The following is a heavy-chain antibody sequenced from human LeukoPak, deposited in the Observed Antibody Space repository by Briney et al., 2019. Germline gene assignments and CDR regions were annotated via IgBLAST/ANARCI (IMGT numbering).Heavy chain of an antibody. Sequence: GGSLRLSCAASGFTFSSYGMHWVRQAPGKGLEWVAVISYDGSNKYYADSAKGRFTISRDNSKNTLYLQMNSLRAEDTAVYYCAKGRLRGYSYGYYFDYWGQGTLVTVSS. CDR2: ISYDGSNK. D-gene: IGHD5-18*01. V-gene: IGHV3-30*18. J-gene: IGHJ4*02. CDR3: AKGRLRGYSYGYYFDY. CDR1: GFTFSSYG.